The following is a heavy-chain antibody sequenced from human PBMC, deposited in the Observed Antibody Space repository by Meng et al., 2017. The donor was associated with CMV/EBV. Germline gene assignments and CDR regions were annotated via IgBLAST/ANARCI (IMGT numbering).Heavy chain of an antibody. CDR1: GYTFTGYY. D-gene: IGHD1-26*01. Sequence: ASVKVSCKASGYTFTGYYMHWVRQAPGQGLEWMGWTNPNSGGTNYAQKFQGRVTMTRDTSISTAYMELSRLRSDDTAVYYCARDQGVGATRTWLAGQDYWGQGTLVTVSS. CDR2: TNPNSGGT. CDR3: ARDQGVGATRTWLAGQDY. J-gene: IGHJ4*02. V-gene: IGHV1-2*02.